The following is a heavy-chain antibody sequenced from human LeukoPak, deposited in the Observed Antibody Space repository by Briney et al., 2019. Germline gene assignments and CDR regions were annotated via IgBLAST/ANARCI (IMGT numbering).Heavy chain of an antibody. CDR3: ARSSEGRYYYDSSGFSYYYYMDV. V-gene: IGHV4-59*01. J-gene: IGHJ6*03. Sequence: SETLSLTCTVSGGSISSYYWSWIRQPPGKGLEWIGYIYYSGSTNYNPSLKSRVTISVDTSKNQFSLKLSSVTAADTAVYYCARSSEGRYYYDSSGFSYYYYMDVWGKGTTVTISS. D-gene: IGHD3-22*01. CDR1: GGSISSYY. CDR2: IYYSGST.